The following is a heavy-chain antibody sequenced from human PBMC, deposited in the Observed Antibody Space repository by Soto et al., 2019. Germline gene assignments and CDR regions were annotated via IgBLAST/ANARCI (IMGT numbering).Heavy chain of an antibody. CDR1: GGSISSYY. D-gene: IGHD3-10*01. CDR3: ARDLKFGQADY. V-gene: IGHV4-4*07. CDR2: IYTSGST. J-gene: IGHJ4*02. Sequence: SETLSLTCTVSGGSISSYYWTWIRQPSGKGLEWIGRIYTSGSTNYNPSLKSRVTMSVDTSKNQFSLKLSSVTAADTAVYYCARDLKFGQADYWGQGSQVTVAS.